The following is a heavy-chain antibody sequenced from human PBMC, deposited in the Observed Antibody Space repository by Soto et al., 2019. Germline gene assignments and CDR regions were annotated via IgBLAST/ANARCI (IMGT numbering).Heavy chain of an antibody. CDR3: ASSRAASSSLTLYYYYYRMDV. CDR1: GYGFTSYW. J-gene: IGHJ6*02. CDR2: IYPGDSDT. D-gene: IGHD6-6*01. V-gene: IGHV5-51*01. Sequence: GESLKISCTGSGYGFTSYWIGWVRQMPGKGLEWMGIIYPGDSDTRYSPSFQGQVTISADKSIRTAYLQWSSLKASDTAMYYCASSRAASSSLTLYYYYYRMDVWGQGTTVPVPS.